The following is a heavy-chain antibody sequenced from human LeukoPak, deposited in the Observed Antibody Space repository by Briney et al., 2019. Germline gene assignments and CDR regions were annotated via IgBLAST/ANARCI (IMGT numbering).Heavy chain of an antibody. D-gene: IGHD2/OR15-2a*01. Sequence: PSETLSLTCSVSGGSISSYYWSWIRQPPGKGLEWVGYIYYSGSANYNPSLKSRVTISVDTSKNQFSLKLSSVTAADTAVYYCASGLSFDYWGQGTLVTVSS. V-gene: IGHV4-59*01. CDR3: ASGLSFDY. CDR1: GGSISSYY. J-gene: IGHJ4*02. CDR2: IYYSGSA.